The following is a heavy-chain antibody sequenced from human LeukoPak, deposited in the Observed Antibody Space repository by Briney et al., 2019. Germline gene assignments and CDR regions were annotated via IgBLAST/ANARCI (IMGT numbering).Heavy chain of an antibody. CDR1: GGSISSGNW. V-gene: IGHV4/OR15-8*02. D-gene: IGHD3-10*01. CDR3: ARNGHYSLDY. Sequence: SETLSLTCMVSGGSISSGNWWSWVRQPPGKGLEWFGEIHHTGNTNYNPSLKSRVTISIDKSKNQFSLQLSSLTAADTAVYYCARNGHYSLDYWGQGILVTVSS. CDR2: IHHTGNT. J-gene: IGHJ4*02.